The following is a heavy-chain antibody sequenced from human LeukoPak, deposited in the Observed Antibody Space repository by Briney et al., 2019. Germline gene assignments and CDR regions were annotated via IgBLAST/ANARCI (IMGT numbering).Heavy chain of an antibody. CDR1: GGSISSSSYY. V-gene: IGHV4-39*07. Sequence: PSETLSLTCTVSGGSISSSSYYWGRIRQPPGKGLEWIGSIYYSGSTYYNPSLKSRVTISVDTSKNQFSLKLSSVTATDTAVYYCARVERPNGGFQVGFDPWGQGTLVTVSS. CDR3: ARVERPNGGFQVGFDP. D-gene: IGHD3-10*01. CDR2: IYYSGST. J-gene: IGHJ5*02.